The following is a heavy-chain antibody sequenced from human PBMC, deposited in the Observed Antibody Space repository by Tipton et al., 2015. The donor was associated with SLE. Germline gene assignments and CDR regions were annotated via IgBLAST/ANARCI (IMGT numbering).Heavy chain of an antibody. CDR3: ARALDYYGSGGDI. Sequence: SLRLSCAASGFTFSSYSMNWVRQAPRKGLEWVSSISSSSSYIYYADSVKGRFTISRDNAKNSLYLQMNSLRAEDTAVYYCARALDYYGSGGDIWGQGTMVTVSS. CDR1: GFTFSSYS. J-gene: IGHJ3*02. D-gene: IGHD3-10*01. V-gene: IGHV3-21*01. CDR2: ISSSSSYI.